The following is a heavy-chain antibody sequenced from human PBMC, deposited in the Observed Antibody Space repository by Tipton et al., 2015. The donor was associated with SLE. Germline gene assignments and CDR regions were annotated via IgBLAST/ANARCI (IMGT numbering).Heavy chain of an antibody. V-gene: IGHV1-69*01. Sequence: QSGAEVKRPGSSVKVSCKASGGILRDYAISWVRQAPGQGLEWMGGHVAFLGRPNYAQKFQGLVTISAGESSTTAYMELSSLRSDKAAVYFCARGGFSNSWRFDYWGQGTLVTVSS. CDR2: HVAFLGRP. J-gene: IGHJ4*02. CDR3: ARGGFSNSWRFDY. D-gene: IGHD6-13*01. CDR1: GGILRDYA.